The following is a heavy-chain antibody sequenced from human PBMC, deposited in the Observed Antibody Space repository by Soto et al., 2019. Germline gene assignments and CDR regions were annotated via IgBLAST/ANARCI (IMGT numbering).Heavy chain of an antibody. Sequence: ASVKVSCKSSGYTFTSYYMHCVRQAPGQGLEWMGIINPSGGSTSYAQKFQGRVTMTRDTSTSTVYMELSSLRSEDTAVYYCARDEVLLKAGLVYWGQGTLVTVSS. V-gene: IGHV1-46*03. CDR2: INPSGGST. CDR3: ARDEVLLKAGLVY. D-gene: IGHD3-3*01. CDR1: GYTFTSYY. J-gene: IGHJ4*02.